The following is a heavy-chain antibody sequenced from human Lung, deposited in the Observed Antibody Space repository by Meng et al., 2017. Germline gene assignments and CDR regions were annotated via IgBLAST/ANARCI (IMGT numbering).Heavy chain of an antibody. V-gene: IGHV3-74*01. D-gene: IGHD4-17*01. CDR2: ITGDGSST. J-gene: IGHJ4*02. CDR1: GFTFSTHW. Sequence: VQWVESGGVFVQPGGSLRLSCAASGFTFSTHWMHWVRQAPGKGLEWVSRITGDGSSTIYADSVQGRFTMSRDNAKNTLSLQMNSLRAEDTAVYYCARGGVTTDDWGQGTLVTVSS. CDR3: ARGGVTTDD.